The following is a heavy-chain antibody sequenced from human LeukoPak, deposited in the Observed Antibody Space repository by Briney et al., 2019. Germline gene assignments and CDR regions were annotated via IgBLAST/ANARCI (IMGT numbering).Heavy chain of an antibody. D-gene: IGHD2-2*01. CDR1: GFTFSSYW. J-gene: IGHJ5*02. CDR3: ARGVVPAANNWFDP. Sequence: PGGFLRLSCAASGFTFSSYWMHWVRQAPGKGLVWVSRINSDGSSTSYADSVKGRFTISRDNAKNTLYLQMNSLRAEDTAVYYCARGVVPAANNWFDPWGQGTLVTVSS. CDR2: INSDGSST. V-gene: IGHV3-74*01.